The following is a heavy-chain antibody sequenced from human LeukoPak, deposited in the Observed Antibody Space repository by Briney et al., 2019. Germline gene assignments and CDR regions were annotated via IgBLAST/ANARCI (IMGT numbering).Heavy chain of an antibody. CDR1: GGSFSGFY. J-gene: IGHJ5*02. Sequence: SETLSLTCAVSGGSFSGFYWSWIRQSPGKGLEWIGENNHNKNTKYNPSLKSRVTISVDTSKNQFSLKLSSVTAADTAVYYCAKVVGDSSYGWIDPWGQGTLVTVSS. CDR3: AKVVGDSSYGWIDP. D-gene: IGHD6-19*01. V-gene: IGHV4-34*01. CDR2: NNHNKNT.